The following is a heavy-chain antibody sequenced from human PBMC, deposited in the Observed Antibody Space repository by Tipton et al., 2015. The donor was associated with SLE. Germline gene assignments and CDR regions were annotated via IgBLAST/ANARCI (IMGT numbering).Heavy chain of an antibody. CDR2: IIPILGTT. J-gene: IGHJ6*02. Sequence: QLVQSGPEVKEPGSSVKVSCKSSGDTFRTYPISWVRQAPGQGLEWVGMIIPILGTTTYAPKFQGRVLITADKSTSTAYMEVTSLTSGDTAVYYCARAHGDLLQGVAHACNVWRQVTKVSISS. CDR1: GDTFRTYP. D-gene: IGHD2-21*02. V-gene: IGHV1-69*06. CDR3: ARAHGDLLQGVAHACNV.